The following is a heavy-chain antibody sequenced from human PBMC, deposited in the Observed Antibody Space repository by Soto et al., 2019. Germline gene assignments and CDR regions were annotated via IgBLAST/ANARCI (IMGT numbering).Heavy chain of an antibody. CDR1: GGSISSVDYY. J-gene: IGHJ4*02. CDR3: ARHWGYGGTFHY. Sequence: QVQLQESGPGLVKPSQTLSLPCTVSGGSISSVDYYWSWIRQPPGKGLEWIGYIYYSGSTFYNPSLNSRVTISVDTSKNQFSLKLSSVTAGNTAVYYCARHWGYGGTFHYWVQGPLVTVSS. D-gene: IGHD4-17*01. CDR2: IYYSGST. V-gene: IGHV4-30-4*01.